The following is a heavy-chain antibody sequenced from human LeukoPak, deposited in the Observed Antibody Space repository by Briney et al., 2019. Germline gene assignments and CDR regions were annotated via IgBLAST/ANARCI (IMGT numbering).Heavy chain of an antibody. CDR1: GFTFSYYT. CDR2: ISYDGSNK. D-gene: IGHD3-22*01. Sequence: QPGGSLRLSCAASGFTFSYYTMHWVRQAPGKGLEWVALISYDGSNKYYADSVKGRFTISRDNSKNTLYLQMNSLRAEDTAVYYCARVLNYYDSSGYYFSYWGQGTLVTVSS. J-gene: IGHJ4*02. CDR3: ARVLNYYDSSGYYFSY. V-gene: IGHV3-30-3*01.